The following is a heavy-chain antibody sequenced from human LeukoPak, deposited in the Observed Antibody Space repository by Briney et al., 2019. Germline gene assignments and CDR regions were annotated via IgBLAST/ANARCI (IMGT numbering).Heavy chain of an antibody. J-gene: IGHJ6*02. D-gene: IGHD3-22*01. Sequence: PGGSLRLSCAASGFTFSSYSMNWVRQAPGKGLEWVAVISYDGSNKYYADSVKGRFTISRDNSKNTLYLQMNSLRAEDTAVYYCAKDTRYDSSGYYPTDYYYYGMDVWGQGTTVTVSS. CDR1: GFTFSSYS. CDR2: ISYDGSNK. CDR3: AKDTRYDSSGYYPTDYYYYGMDV. V-gene: IGHV3-30*18.